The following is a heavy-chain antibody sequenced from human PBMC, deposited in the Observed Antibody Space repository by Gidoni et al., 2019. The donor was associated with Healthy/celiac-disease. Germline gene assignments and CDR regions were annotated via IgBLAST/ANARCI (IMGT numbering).Heavy chain of an antibody. V-gene: IGHV3-30*18. CDR3: AKDRDDFWSGPHGMDV. Sequence: VQLVESGGGVVQTGRSLRLSCAASGFTFSSYGMHWVRQAPGKGLDGVAVIAYDGSNKYYADSVKGRFTISRDNSKNTLYLQMNSLRAEDTAVYYCAKDRDDFWSGPHGMDVWGQGTTVTVSS. CDR1: GFTFSSYG. CDR2: IAYDGSNK. J-gene: IGHJ6*02. D-gene: IGHD3-3*01.